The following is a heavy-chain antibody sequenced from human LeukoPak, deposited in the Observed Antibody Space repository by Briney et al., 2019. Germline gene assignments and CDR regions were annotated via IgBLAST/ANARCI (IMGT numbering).Heavy chain of an antibody. V-gene: IGHV3-30-3*01. CDR1: GFTFSSYA. CDR3: ARDYQQWLVDWCDP. Sequence: PGGSLRLSCAASGFTFSSYAMHWVRQAPGKGLEWVAVISYDGSNKYYADSVKGRFTISRDNSKNTLYLQMNSLRAEDTAVYYCARDYQQWLVDWCDPWGQGTLGTVSS. D-gene: IGHD6-19*01. CDR2: ISYDGSNK. J-gene: IGHJ5*02.